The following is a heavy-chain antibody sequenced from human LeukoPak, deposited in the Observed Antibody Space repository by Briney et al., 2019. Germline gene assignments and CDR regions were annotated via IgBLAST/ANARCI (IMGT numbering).Heavy chain of an antibody. CDR1: GLTFSSYS. CDR2: ISSSGSTM. V-gene: IGHV3-48*04. Sequence: GGSLRLSCAVSGLTFSSYSMNWVRQAPGKGLEWLSYISSSGSTMYYADSVKGRFTISRDNAKNTVYLQMNSLRGEDTAVYYCARGIPNSYGKDYWGQGTLVTVSS. D-gene: IGHD3-16*01. CDR3: ARGIPNSYGKDY. J-gene: IGHJ4*02.